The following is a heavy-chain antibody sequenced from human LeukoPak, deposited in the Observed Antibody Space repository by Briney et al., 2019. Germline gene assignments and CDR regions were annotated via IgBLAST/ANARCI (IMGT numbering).Heavy chain of an antibody. CDR2: INHSGST. J-gene: IGHJ4*02. D-gene: IGHD3-10*01. V-gene: IGHV4-34*01. CDR3: GRTVVVGELGD. CDR1: GGSFSGYY. Sequence: PSETLSLTCAVYGGSFSGYYWSWIRQPPGKGLEWIGEINHSGSTNYNPSLKSRVTISVDTSKNQFSLKLSSVTAAEPAVYYGGRTVVVGELGDWGQGNL.